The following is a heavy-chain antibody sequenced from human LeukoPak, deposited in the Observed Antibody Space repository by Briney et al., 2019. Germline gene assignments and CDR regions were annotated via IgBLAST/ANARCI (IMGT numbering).Heavy chain of an antibody. CDR2: IYPGDSDT. D-gene: IGHD5-18*01. CDR3: ARHLRLWQNWFDP. Sequence: GESLKISCKGSGYSFTNYWIGWVRQMPGKGPEWMGIIYPGDSDTRYSPSFQGQVTISADKSISIAYLQWSSLKASDTAMYYCARHLRLWQNWFDPWGQGTLVTVSS. J-gene: IGHJ5*02. V-gene: IGHV5-51*01. CDR1: GYSFTNYW.